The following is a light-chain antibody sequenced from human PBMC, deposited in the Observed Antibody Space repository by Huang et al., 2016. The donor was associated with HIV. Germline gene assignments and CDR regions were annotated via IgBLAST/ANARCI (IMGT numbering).Light chain of an antibody. Sequence: EIVLTQSPATLSLSPGESATLSCRASQSVSTFLAWYQHKPRQAPRLLIYDASNRAAGVAARFSCSGSGTDFTLTISGRGPEDFAIYYCQQRSKWPPIFTFGPGTEV. CDR2: DAS. CDR3: QQRSKWPPIFT. J-gene: IGKJ3*01. CDR1: QSVSTF. V-gene: IGKV3-11*01.